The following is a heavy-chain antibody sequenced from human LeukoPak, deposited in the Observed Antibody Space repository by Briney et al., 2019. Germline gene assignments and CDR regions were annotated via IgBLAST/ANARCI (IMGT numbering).Heavy chain of an antibody. J-gene: IGHJ4*02. CDR2: IYYSGST. CDR1: GGSISSYY. D-gene: IGHD6-6*01. CDR3: AREGKQLVVGFDY. Sequence: SETLSLTCTVSGGSISSYYWSWIRQPPGKGLEWIGYIYYSGSTNYNPSLKSRVTISVDTSKNQFSLKLSSVTAADTAVYYCAREGKQLVVGFDYWGQGTLVTVSS. V-gene: IGHV4-59*12.